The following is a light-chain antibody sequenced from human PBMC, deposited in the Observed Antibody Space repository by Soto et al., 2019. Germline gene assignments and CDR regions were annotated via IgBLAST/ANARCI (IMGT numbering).Light chain of an antibody. J-gene: IGLJ2*01. V-gene: IGLV4-60*03. Sequence: QSVLTQSSSASASLGSSVKLTCTLSSGHSSYIIAWHHQQPEKAPRFLMTLEGSGSYNKGSGVSDRFSGSSSGSDRYLTISNLQSDDEADYYCETLDSRGVVFGGGTKLTVL. CDR2: LEGSGSY. CDR3: ETLDSRGVV. CDR1: SGHSSYI.